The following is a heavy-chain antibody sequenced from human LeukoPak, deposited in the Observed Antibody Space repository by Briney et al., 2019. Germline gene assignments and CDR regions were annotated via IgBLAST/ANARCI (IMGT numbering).Heavy chain of an antibody. CDR2: ISSSSSYI. J-gene: IGHJ3*02. Sequence: GSLRLSCAASGFTFNSYNMNWVRQAPGKGLEWVSSISSSSSYIYYADSVKGRFTISRDNAKNSLYLQMNSLRAEDTAVYYCARDIKGHYQDAFDIWGQGTMVTVSS. CDR3: ARDIKGHYQDAFDI. CDR1: GFTFNSYN. D-gene: IGHD2-2*01. V-gene: IGHV3-21*01.